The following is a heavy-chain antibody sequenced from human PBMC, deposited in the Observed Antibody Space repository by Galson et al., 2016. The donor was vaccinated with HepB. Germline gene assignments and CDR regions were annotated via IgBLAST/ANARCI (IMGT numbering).Heavy chain of an antibody. Sequence: SLRLSCAASGFIFSDYWMNWVRQAPGKGLEWLASIKQDGSNIYYVDFVKARFSVSRDNAKNSMYLQMNSLRVEDTAVYYCARDFGWGSDYWGQGTQVTVSS. CDR1: GFIFSDYW. V-gene: IGHV3-7*01. J-gene: IGHJ4*02. D-gene: IGHD7-27*01. CDR2: IKQDGSNI. CDR3: ARDFGWGSDY.